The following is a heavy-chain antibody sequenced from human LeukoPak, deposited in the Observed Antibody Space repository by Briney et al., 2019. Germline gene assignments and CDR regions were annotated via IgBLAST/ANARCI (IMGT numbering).Heavy chain of an antibody. CDR1: GYTFTGYY. CDR3: ARDPKMVRGVIISNDY. CDR2: INPNSGGT. J-gene: IGHJ4*02. D-gene: IGHD3-10*01. V-gene: IGHV1-2*02. Sequence: ASVKVSCKASGYTFTGYYMHWVRQAPGQGLEWMGWINPNSGGTNYAQKFQGRVTMTRDTSISTAYMELSRLRSDGTAVYYCARDPKMVRGVIISNDYWGQGTLVTVSS.